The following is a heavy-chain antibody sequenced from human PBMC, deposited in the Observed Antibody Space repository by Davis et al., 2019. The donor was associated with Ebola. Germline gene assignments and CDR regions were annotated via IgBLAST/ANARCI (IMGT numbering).Heavy chain of an antibody. J-gene: IGHJ6*02. V-gene: IGHV4-34*01. CDR2: INHSGST. D-gene: IGHD3-10*01. Sequence: SQTLSLTCAVYGGSFSGYYWSWIRQPPGKGLEWIGEINHSGSTNYNPSLKSRVTISVDTSKNQFSLKLSSVTAADTAVYYCARDSRYYYGSGSSDIDYYYYYGMDVWGQGTTVTVSS. CDR1: GGSFSGYY. CDR3: ARDSRYYYGSGSSDIDYYYYYGMDV.